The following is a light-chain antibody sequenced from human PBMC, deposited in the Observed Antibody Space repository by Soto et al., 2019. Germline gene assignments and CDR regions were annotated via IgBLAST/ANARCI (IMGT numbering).Light chain of an antibody. J-gene: IGKJ1*01. Sequence: EIVLTQSPGTLSLSPGERATLSCRASQSVSGTYLAWYQQKPGQAPRILIYGASSRATGIPDRFSGSGSGTDFTRTIRRLEPEDFAVYYCKQYGTSRGTFGQGTKVEIK. CDR3: KQYGTSRGT. CDR2: GAS. V-gene: IGKV3-20*01. CDR1: QSVSGTY.